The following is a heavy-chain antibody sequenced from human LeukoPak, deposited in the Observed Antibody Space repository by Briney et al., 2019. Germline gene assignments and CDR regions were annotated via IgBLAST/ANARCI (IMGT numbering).Heavy chain of an antibody. D-gene: IGHD3-3*01. J-gene: IGHJ5*02. Sequence: GGSLRPSCAASGFIFSGYWMHWVRQAPGKGLVWLSRIKNDGSITSYADFVKGRFTISRDNAKNTLYLQMNSLRVEDTAVYYCTKSDWFDPWGQGTLVTVSS. CDR1: GFIFSGYW. CDR3: TKSDWFDP. V-gene: IGHV3-74*01. CDR2: IKNDGSIT.